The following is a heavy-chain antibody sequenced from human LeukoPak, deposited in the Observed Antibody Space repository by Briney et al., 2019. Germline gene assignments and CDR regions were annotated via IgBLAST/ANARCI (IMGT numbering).Heavy chain of an antibody. Sequence: GGSLRLSCAASGFTFSSYGMHWVRQAPGKGVEWLAVIWCDGSNKYYADSVKGRFTISRDNSKNTLYLQMNSLRAEDTAVYYCAKAPEQRGGYDDDEYFQHWGQGTLVTVSS. CDR3: AKAPEQRGGYDDDEYFQH. CDR2: IWCDGSNK. V-gene: IGHV3-33*06. D-gene: IGHD5-12*01. CDR1: GFTFSSYG. J-gene: IGHJ1*01.